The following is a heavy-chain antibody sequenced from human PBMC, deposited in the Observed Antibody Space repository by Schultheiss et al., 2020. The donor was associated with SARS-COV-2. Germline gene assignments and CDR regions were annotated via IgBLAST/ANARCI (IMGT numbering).Heavy chain of an antibody. CDR1: GFTFSSYA. Sequence: GESLKISCAASGFTFSSYAMSWVRQAPGKGLEWVSAISGSGGSTYYADSVKGRFTISRDNSKNTLYLQMNSLRAEDTALYYCASHHRSGWYSNWFDPWGQGTLVTVSS. J-gene: IGHJ5*02. D-gene: IGHD6-19*01. CDR2: ISGSGGST. V-gene: IGHV3-23*01. CDR3: ASHHRSGWYSNWFDP.